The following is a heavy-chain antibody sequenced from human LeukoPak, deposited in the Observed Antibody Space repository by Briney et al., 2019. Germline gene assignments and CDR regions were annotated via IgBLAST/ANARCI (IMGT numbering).Heavy chain of an antibody. J-gene: IGHJ6*03. V-gene: IGHV4-59*11. CDR2: IYYGGST. Sequence: SETLSLTCTVSGDSISSHYWSWIRQPPGKGLEWIGYIYYGGSTNYNPSLKSRVTISVDTSKNQFSLKLSSVTAADTAVYYCARSEEVYYYYMDVWGKGTTVTVSS. CDR3: ARSEEVYYYYMDV. CDR1: GDSISSHY.